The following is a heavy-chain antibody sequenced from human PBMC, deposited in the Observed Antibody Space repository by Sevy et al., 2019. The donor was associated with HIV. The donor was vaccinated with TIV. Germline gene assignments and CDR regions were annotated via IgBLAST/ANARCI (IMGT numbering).Heavy chain of an antibody. D-gene: IGHD3-22*01. CDR3: VRGEDYYDNSGANCDY. Sequence: GGSLRLSCAASGFTFSKYGMHWVRQAPGKGLEWVALIWYDGSNKYYADSLKGRFTLSRDNSKNTMYLQMNSLRAEDTAVYYCVRGEDYYDNSGANCDYWGQGTLVTVSS. J-gene: IGHJ4*02. V-gene: IGHV3-33*01. CDR1: GFTFSKYG. CDR2: IWYDGSNK.